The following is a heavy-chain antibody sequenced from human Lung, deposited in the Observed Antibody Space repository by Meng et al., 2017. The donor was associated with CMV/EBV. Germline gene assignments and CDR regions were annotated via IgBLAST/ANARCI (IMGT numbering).Heavy chain of an antibody. CDR1: GGTFRSYA. CDR2: IIPILGIA. V-gene: IGHV1-69*10. Sequence: SGGTFRSYAISWVRQAPGQGLEWMGGIIPILGIANYAQKFQGRVTITADKSTSTAYMELSSLRSEDTAVYYCARVEFASLKNWFDPWGQGTLVTVSS. CDR3: ARVEFASLKNWFDP. J-gene: IGHJ5*02. D-gene: IGHD2-2*01.